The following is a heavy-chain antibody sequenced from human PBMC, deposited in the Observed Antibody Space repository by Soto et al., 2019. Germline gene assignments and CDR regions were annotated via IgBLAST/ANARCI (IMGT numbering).Heavy chain of an antibody. J-gene: IGHJ5*02. D-gene: IGHD5-12*01. CDR1: GYSFTSYW. CDR2: IHPSDFDT. Sequence: ESLEISCKGSGYSFTSYWIGWVRQMPGRGLEWMAIIHPSDFDTRYSPSFQGQVTISADKSISTAYLQWSSLKASDSAMYYCAIHSTGYEDSWGQGTLVTVSS. V-gene: IGHV5-51*01. CDR3: AIHSTGYEDS.